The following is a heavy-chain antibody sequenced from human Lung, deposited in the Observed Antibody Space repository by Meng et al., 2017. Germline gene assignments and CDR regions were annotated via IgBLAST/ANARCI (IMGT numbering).Heavy chain of an antibody. J-gene: IGHJ4*02. CDR2: INSSGDYT. V-gene: IGHV1-46*03. Sequence: QVQLVQSGAEVKKPGASVKVSCKASGYTFTSYYIHWGRQAPGQGLEWMGLINSSGDYTRYAQRFQGRVTMTRDTSTSTVYMELSSLRSEDTAVYFCARDVRLLEAYFDYWGQGTLVTVSS. CDR3: ARDVRLLEAYFDY. CDR1: GYTFTSYY. D-gene: IGHD6-25*01.